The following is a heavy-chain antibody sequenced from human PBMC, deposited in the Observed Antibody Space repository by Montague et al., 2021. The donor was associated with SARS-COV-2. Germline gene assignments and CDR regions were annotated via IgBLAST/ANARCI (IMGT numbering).Heavy chain of an antibody. D-gene: IGHD2-21*01. Sequence: SETLSLTCSVSGASMKSYYWTWVRQSAGKGLQWIGYTYYSGSTSXEPSLQSRLTMTVDTSKNQFTLRLMSVTAADSAVYYCARVEGMIGGITHFDYWGQGLPVTVSS. CDR3: ARVEGMIGGITHFDY. CDR2: TYYSGST. V-gene: IGHV4-59*01. J-gene: IGHJ4*02. CDR1: GASMKSYY.